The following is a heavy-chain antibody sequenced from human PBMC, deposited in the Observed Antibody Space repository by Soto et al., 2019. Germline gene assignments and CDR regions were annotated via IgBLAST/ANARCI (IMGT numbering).Heavy chain of an antibody. CDR3: ARHVVKDTAMEMDV. Sequence: TLSLTCTVSGGSLSSYYWSWIRQPPGKGLEWIGYIYYSGSTNYNPSLKSRVTISVDTSKNQFSLKLSSVTAADTAVYYCARHVVKDTAMEMDVWGKGTTVTVSS. D-gene: IGHD5-18*01. V-gene: IGHV4-59*08. CDR1: GGSLSSYY. J-gene: IGHJ6*04. CDR2: IYYSGST.